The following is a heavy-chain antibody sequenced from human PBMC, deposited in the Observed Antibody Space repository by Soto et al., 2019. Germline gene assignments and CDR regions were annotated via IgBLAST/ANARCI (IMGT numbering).Heavy chain of an antibody. J-gene: IGHJ4*02. CDR2: IGHVSNAI. CDR3: VRDLRAGKYFDN. CDR1: GFTFNGYG. V-gene: IGHV3-33*01. Sequence: QVQLVESGGGVVQPGRSLRLSCATSGFTFNGYGMHWVRQAPGKGLEWVAVIGHVSNAINYADSVKGRFTISRDNTKNTLFLQLDSLRDEDTAVYYCVRDLRAGKYFDNWGQGRLVVVSS. D-gene: IGHD1-1*01.